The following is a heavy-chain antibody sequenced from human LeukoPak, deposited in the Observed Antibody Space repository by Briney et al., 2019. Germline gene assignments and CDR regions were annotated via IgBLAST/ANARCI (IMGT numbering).Heavy chain of an antibody. CDR1: GGSISSYY. CDR2: ISYSGST. J-gene: IGHJ4*02. CDR3: ARGMGGPDY. D-gene: IGHD2-15*01. V-gene: IGHV4-59*07. Sequence: PSDTLSLTCTVSGGSISSYYWSWIRQPPGKGLEWIGYISYSGSTNYNPSLKSRVTMSVDTSKNQFSLKLSSVTAADTAVYYCARGMGGPDYWGQGTLVTVSS.